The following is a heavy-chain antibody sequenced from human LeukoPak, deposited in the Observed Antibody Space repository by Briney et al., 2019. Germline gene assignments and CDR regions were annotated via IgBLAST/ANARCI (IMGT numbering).Heavy chain of an antibody. J-gene: IGHJ5*02. CDR3: ARDGNPGIAAAGGWFDP. Sequence: PGGSLRLSCAASGFTFSSYSMNWVRQAPGKGLEWVSSISSSSYIYYADSVKGRFTISRDNAKNSLYLQMNSLRAEDTAVYYCARDGNPGIAAAGGWFDPWGQGTLVTVSS. CDR1: GFTFSSYS. CDR2: ISSSSYI. D-gene: IGHD6-13*01. V-gene: IGHV3-21*01.